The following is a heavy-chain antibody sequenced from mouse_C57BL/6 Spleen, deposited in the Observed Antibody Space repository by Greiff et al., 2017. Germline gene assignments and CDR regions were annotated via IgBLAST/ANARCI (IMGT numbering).Heavy chain of an antibody. CDR2: INPNNGGT. J-gene: IGHJ4*01. D-gene: IGHD2-5*01. CDR1: GYTFTDYY. CDR3: ARVSNSLYYSNYYYAMDD. Sequence: EVQLHQSGPELVKPGASVKISCKASGYTFTDYYMNWVKQSHGKSLEWIGDINPNNGGTSYNQKFKGKATLTVDKSSSTAYMELRSLTSEDSAVYYCARVSNSLYYSNYYYAMDDWGQGTSVTVSS. V-gene: IGHV1-26*01.